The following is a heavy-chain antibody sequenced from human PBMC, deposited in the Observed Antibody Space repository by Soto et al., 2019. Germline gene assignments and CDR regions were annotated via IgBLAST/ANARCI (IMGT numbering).Heavy chain of an antibody. J-gene: IGHJ5*02. Sequence: SETLSLTCAVSSGSISSSNWWSWVHQPPGKGLEWIGEIYHSGSTNYNPSLKSRVTISVDKSKNQFSLKLSSVTAADTAVYFCARVIVNWNDEGWFDPWGQGTLVTVSS. CDR2: IYHSGST. CDR1: SGSISSSNW. D-gene: IGHD1-1*01. V-gene: IGHV4-4*02. CDR3: ARVIVNWNDEGWFDP.